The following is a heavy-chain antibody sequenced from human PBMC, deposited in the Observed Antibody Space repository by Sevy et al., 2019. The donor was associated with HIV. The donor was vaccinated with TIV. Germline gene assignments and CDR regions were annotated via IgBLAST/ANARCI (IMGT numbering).Heavy chain of an antibody. CDR1: GDSISSGGFS. D-gene: IGHD2-15*01. Sequence: SETLSLTCAVSGDSISSGGFSWSWIRQPPGKALEWIGNIYLTGATYYNPSLGSRLILSLDKSKNQFSLTLTSVTVADTAVYFCARSLIVVLPTASPWFDPWGPGTLVTVSS. V-gene: IGHV4-30-2*01. J-gene: IGHJ5*02. CDR2: IYLTGAT. CDR3: ARSLIVVLPTASPWFDP.